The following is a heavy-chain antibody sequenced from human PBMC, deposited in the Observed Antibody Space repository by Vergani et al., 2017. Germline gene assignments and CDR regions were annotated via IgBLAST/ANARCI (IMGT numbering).Heavy chain of an antibody. J-gene: IGHJ6*02. CDR3: GSVRREVNIGYYCCYGMYV. CDR1: GGSISSGDYY. CDR2: IYYSGST. Sequence: QVQLQESGPGLVKPSQTLSLTCTVSGGSISSGDYYWSWIRQPPGKGLEWIGYIYYSGSTYYNPTLKSRVTISVETSENQFALRLSSLTAADTAVYYGGSVRREVNIGYYCCYGMYVWGQGTTVTVSS. V-gene: IGHV4-30-4*01. D-gene: IGHD2/OR15-2a*01.